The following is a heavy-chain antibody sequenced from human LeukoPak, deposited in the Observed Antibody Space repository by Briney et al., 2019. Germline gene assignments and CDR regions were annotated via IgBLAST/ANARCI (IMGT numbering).Heavy chain of an antibody. V-gene: IGHV3-23*01. D-gene: IGHD3-9*01. CDR2: ISGSGGST. CDR1: GFTFSSYA. CDR3: AKENYDILTGYPIDY. Sequence: PGGSLRLSCAASGFTFSSYAMSWVRQAPGKGLEWVSAISGSGGSTDYADSVKGRFTISRDNSKNTLYLQMNSLRAEDTAVYYCAKENYDILTGYPIDYCGQGTLVTVSS. J-gene: IGHJ4*02.